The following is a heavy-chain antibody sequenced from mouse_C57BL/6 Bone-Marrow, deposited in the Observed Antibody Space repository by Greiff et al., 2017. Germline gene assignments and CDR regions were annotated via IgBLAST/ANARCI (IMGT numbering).Heavy chain of an antibody. CDR3: ASYYEYEASAVIDY. Sequence: QVQLQQPGAELVKPGASVKMSCKASGYTFTSYWITWVKQRPGQGLEWIGDIYPGSGSTNYNEKFKSKATLTVDTSSSTAYMQLSSLTSEDSAVYYGASYYEYEASAVIDYWGQGTSVTVSS. CDR1: GYTFTSYW. CDR2: IYPGSGST. V-gene: IGHV1-55*01. D-gene: IGHD2-4*01. J-gene: IGHJ4*01.